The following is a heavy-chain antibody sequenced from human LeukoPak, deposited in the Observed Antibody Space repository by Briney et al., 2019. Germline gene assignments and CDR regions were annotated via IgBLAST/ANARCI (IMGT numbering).Heavy chain of an antibody. CDR2: IYYSGST. CDR1: GGSISSYY. D-gene: IGHD3-10*01. V-gene: IGHV4-59*01. CDR3: ARDPYYYGSSAYYFGMDV. Sequence: SETLSLTCTVSGGSISSYYWSWIRQPPGKGLEWIGYIYYSGSTNYNPSLKSRVTISVDTSKNQFSLKLSSVTAADTAVYFCARDPYYYGSSAYYFGMDVWGQGTTVTVSS. J-gene: IGHJ6*02.